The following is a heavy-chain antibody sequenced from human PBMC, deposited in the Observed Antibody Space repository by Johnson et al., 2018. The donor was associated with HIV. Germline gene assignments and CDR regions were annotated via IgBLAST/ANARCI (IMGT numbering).Heavy chain of an antibody. V-gene: IGHV3-30-3*01. CDR2: ISYDGTNK. CDR1: GFTFSSYW. Sequence: QVQLVESGGGVVQPGRSLRLSCAASGFTFSSYWMSWVRQAPGKGLEWVAVISYDGTNKYYADPVKGRFTVSRDNAKKSLYLQMNSLRAEDTAVYYCAREALTYYDSSGSYYPVHDAFDIWGLGTLVTVSS. J-gene: IGHJ3*02. D-gene: IGHD3-10*01. CDR3: AREALTYYDSSGSYYPVHDAFDI.